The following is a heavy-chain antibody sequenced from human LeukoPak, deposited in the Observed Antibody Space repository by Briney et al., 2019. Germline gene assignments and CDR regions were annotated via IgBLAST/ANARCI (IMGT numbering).Heavy chain of an antibody. J-gene: IGHJ4*02. CDR2: ISGSGGST. Sequence: PGGSLRLSCAASGFTFSSYAMSWVRQAPGKGLEWVSAISGSGGSTYYADSVKGRFTISRDNSKNTLYLQMNSLRAEDTAVYYCARGYCSGGSCYSGYWGQGTLVTVSS. D-gene: IGHD2-15*01. CDR3: ARGYCSGGSCYSGY. CDR1: GFTFSSYA. V-gene: IGHV3-23*01.